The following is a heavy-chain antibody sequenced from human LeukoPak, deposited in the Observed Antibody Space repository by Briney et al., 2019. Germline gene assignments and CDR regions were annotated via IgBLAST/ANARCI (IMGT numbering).Heavy chain of an antibody. CDR1: GGSVSGYY. J-gene: IGHJ6*02. V-gene: IGHV4-34*01. CDR2: INHSGST. CDR3: ARGLTILYGMDV. D-gene: IGHD3-3*01. Sequence: SETLSLTCAVYGGSVSGYYWSWVRQPPGKGLEWIGEINHSGSTNYNPSLKSRVTISVDTSKNQFSLKLSSVTAADTAVYYCARGLTILYGMDVWGQGTTVTVSS.